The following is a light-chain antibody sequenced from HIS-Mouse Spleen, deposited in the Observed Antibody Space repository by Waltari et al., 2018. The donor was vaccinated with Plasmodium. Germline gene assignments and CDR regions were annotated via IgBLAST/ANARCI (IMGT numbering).Light chain of an antibody. V-gene: IGKV1-5*03. Sequence: IQMTQSPSTLSASVGDRVTITCRASQSISSWLAWYQQKPGKAPKLLIYKASSLESGVPSRFGGSGSGTEFTLTISSLQPDDFATYYCQQYNSYWTFGQGTKVEIK. J-gene: IGKJ1*01. CDR1: QSISSW. CDR3: QQYNSYWT. CDR2: KAS.